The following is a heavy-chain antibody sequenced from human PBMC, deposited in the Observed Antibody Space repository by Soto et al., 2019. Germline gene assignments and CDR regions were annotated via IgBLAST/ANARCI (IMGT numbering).Heavy chain of an antibody. CDR3: ARDLAGPAVLCDY. D-gene: IGHD6-19*01. Sequence: PGGSLRLSCAASGFTFSSYGMHWVRQAPGKGLVWVAVIWYDGSNKYYADSVKGRFTISRDNSKNTLYLQMNSLRAEDTAVYYCARDLAGPAVLCDYWGQGTLVTVSS. CDR1: GFTFSSYG. V-gene: IGHV3-33*01. CDR2: IWYDGSNK. J-gene: IGHJ4*02.